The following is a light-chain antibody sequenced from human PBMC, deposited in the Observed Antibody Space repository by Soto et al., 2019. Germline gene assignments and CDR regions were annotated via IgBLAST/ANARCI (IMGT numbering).Light chain of an antibody. Sequence: QSALTQPRSVSGSPGQSVTISCTGTSSDLGVYNYVSWYQHHPGKAPKLIIYDVYKRPSGVPDRFSASKSDNTASLTISGLQAEDEADYYCCSYTGPYTWVFGGGTEVTVL. V-gene: IGLV2-11*01. CDR3: CSYTGPYTWV. CDR2: DVY. CDR1: SSDLGVYNY. J-gene: IGLJ3*02.